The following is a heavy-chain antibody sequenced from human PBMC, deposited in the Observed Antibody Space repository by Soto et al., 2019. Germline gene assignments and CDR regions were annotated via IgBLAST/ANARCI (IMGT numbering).Heavy chain of an antibody. Sequence: GWSLRLSCAASGLTFSSYGMHWVRQAPGKGLEWVAFISYDGSNKYYADSVKGRFTISRDNSKNTLYLQMNSLRAEDTAVYYCAKDDKLRFVECTPFDYWGQGTLLTVSS. D-gene: IGHD3-3*01. V-gene: IGHV3-30*18. CDR3: AKDDKLRFVECTPFDY. CDR2: ISYDGSNK. J-gene: IGHJ4*02. CDR1: GLTFSSYG.